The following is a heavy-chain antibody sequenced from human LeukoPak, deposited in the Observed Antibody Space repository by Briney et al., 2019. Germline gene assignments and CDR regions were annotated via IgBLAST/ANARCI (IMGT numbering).Heavy chain of an antibody. D-gene: IGHD6-13*01. CDR3: ATIAAAVYYFDY. V-gene: IGHV3-30*03. Sequence: PGGSLRLSCAASGFTFSSYGMHWVRPAPGKGLEWVAVISYDGSNKYYADSVKGRFTISRDNSKNTLYLQMDSLRAEDTAVYYCATIAAAVYYFDYWGQGTLVTVSS. CDR1: GFTFSSYG. CDR2: ISYDGSNK. J-gene: IGHJ4*02.